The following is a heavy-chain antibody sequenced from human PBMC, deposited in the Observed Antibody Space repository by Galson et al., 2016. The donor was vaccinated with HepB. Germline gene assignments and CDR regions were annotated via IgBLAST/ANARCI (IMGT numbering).Heavy chain of an antibody. CDR1: GYTLTSYG. J-gene: IGHJ6*02. V-gene: IGHV1-18*01. CDR2: ISAYNCNT. CDR3: ASVRSDYYYGMDV. D-gene: IGHD6-6*01. Sequence: SVKVSCKASGYTLTSYGISWVRQAPGQGLEWMGWISAYNCNTNYAQKLQGRVTMTTDTSTSTAYMELRSLRSDDTAVYYCASVRSDYYYGMDVWGQGTTVTVSS.